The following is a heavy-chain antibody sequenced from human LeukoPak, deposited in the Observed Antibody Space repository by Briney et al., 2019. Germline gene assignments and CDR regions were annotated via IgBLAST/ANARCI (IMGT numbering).Heavy chain of an antibody. CDR2: LIGSSGST. D-gene: IGHD5-12*01. V-gene: IGHV3-23*01. Sequence: GGSLRLSCAASGFTPTNYAMNWVRQAPGKGLEWVSVLIGSSGSTDYADSVKGRFTISRDTSKNTLFLQMNSLRAEDTAIYYCAKGAYDYIEIGYFDSWGQGTLVTVSS. J-gene: IGHJ4*02. CDR1: GFTPTNYA. CDR3: AKGAYDYIEIGYFDS.